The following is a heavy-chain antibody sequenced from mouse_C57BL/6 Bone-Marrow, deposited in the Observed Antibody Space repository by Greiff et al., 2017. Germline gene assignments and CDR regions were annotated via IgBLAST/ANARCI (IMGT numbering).Heavy chain of an antibody. CDR2: IDPSDSYT. CDR1: GYTFTSYW. CDR3: ARGLRRGGFAY. D-gene: IGHD2-4*01. V-gene: IGHV1-59*01. Sequence: QVQLQQPGAELVRPGTSVKLSCKASGYTFTSYWMHWVKQRPGQGLEWIGVIDPSDSYTNYNQKFKGKATLTVDTSSSTAYMQRSSLTPEDSAVYYCARGLRRGGFAYWGQGTLVSVSA. J-gene: IGHJ3*01.